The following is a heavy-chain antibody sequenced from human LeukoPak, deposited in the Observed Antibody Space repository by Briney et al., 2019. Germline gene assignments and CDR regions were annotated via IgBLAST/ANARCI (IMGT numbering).Heavy chain of an antibody. Sequence: GGSLRLSCAATGFTFSSYAMTWVRQAPGKGLEWVSAIGGSTYYADSVKGRFTISRDNSENTLYLQMNSLRAEDTAVYYCAKQYSGGWYYFNYWGQGTLVTVSS. V-gene: IGHV3-23*01. CDR1: GFTFSSYA. J-gene: IGHJ4*02. D-gene: IGHD6-19*01. CDR2: IGGST. CDR3: AKQYSGGWYYFNY.